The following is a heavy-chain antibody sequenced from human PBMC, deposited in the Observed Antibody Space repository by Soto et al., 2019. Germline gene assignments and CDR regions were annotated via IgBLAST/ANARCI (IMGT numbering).Heavy chain of an antibody. CDR1: GGSLSGYY. D-gene: IGHD1-7*01. V-gene: IGHV4-34*01. Sequence: SETLSLTCAVYGGSLSGYYWSWIRQPPGKGLEWIGEINHSGSTSYNPSLKSRVTISVDTSKNQFSLKLSSVTAADTAVYYCARVGIEYNWNSGYYYGMDVWGQGTTVTVSS. CDR2: INHSGST. CDR3: ARVGIEYNWNSGYYYGMDV. J-gene: IGHJ6*02.